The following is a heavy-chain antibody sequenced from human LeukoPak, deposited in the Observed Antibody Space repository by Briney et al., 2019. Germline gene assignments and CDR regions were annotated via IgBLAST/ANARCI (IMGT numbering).Heavy chain of an antibody. Sequence: GGSLRLSCEASGFTFSSYGIHWVRQAPGKGLQWVAFIRYDGINKYYADSVQGRFTISRDNSKNTLYLQMNSLRAEDTAVYYCARAPYSSSWSTNPYYYYYYYMDVWGKGTTVTVSS. J-gene: IGHJ6*03. D-gene: IGHD6-13*01. CDR2: IRYDGINK. V-gene: IGHV3-30*02. CDR3: ARAPYSSSWSTNPYYYYYYYMDV. CDR1: GFTFSSYG.